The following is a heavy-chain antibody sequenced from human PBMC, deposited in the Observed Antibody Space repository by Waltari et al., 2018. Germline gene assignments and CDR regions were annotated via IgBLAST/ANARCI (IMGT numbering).Heavy chain of an antibody. CDR2: INPSGGST. Sequence: QVQLVQSGAEVKKPGASVKVSCKASGYTFTSYYMHWVRQAPGQGLEWMGIINPSGGSTSYAQKFQGRVTMTRDTSTSTVYMELSSLRSEDTAVHYCARRHGVVVAATPNTVSHYGMDVWGQGTTVTVSS. CDR3: ARRHGVVVAATPNTVSHYGMDV. D-gene: IGHD2-15*01. J-gene: IGHJ6*02. CDR1: GYTFTSYY. V-gene: IGHV1-46*01.